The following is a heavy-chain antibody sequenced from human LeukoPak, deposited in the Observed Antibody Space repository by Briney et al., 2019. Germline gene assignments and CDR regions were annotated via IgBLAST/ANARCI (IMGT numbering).Heavy chain of an antibody. J-gene: IGHJ4*02. D-gene: IGHD3-10*01. CDR1: GYTFTSYG. V-gene: IGHV1-18*01. CDR3: ASNYYGSGSYYYRFDY. CDR2: ISAYNGNT. Sequence: ASVKVSCKASGYTFTSYGISWVRQAPGQGLEWMGWISAYNGNTNYAQKLQGRVTMTRDTSTSTVYMELSSLRSEDTAVYYCASNYYGSGSYYYRFDYWGQGTLVTVSS.